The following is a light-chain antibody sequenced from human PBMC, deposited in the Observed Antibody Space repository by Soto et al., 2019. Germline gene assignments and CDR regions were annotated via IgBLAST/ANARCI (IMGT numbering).Light chain of an antibody. CDR1: QSVSSSY. J-gene: IGKJ1*01. Sequence: EIVLTQSPGTLSLSPGERATLSCRASQSVSSSYLAWYQQKPGQAPRLLIYGASSRATGIPDRFSGSGSGTDFTLTIIRPEDVEVAVYYRHQKGSWTFGQGTKVEIK. CDR2: GAS. V-gene: IGKV3-20*01. CDR3: HQKGSWT.